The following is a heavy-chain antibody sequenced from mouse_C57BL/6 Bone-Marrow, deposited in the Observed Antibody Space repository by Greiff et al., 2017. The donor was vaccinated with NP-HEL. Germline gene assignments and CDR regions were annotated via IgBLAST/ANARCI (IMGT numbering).Heavy chain of an antibody. CDR1: GFNIKDDY. D-gene: IGHD2-4*01. Sequence: EVMLVESGAELVRPGASVKLSCTASGFNIKDDYMHWVKQRPEQGLEWIGWIDPENGDTEYASKFQGKATITADTSSNTAYLQLSSLTSEDTAVYYSTSDYDVGYWGQGTTLTVSS. V-gene: IGHV14-4*01. J-gene: IGHJ2*01. CDR3: TSDYDVGY. CDR2: IDPENGDT.